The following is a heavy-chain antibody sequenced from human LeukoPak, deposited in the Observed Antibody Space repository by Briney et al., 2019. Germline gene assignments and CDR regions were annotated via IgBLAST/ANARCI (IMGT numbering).Heavy chain of an antibody. D-gene: IGHD3-22*01. CDR3: ATPQHYYDSSGYFYYFDY. Sequence: ASVKVSCKVFGYTLTELSMHWVRQAPGKGLEWMGGFDPEDGETIYAQKFQGRVTMTEDTSTDTAYMELSSLRSEDTAVYYCATPQHYYDSSGYFYYFDYWGQGTLVTVSS. CDR1: GYTLTELS. CDR2: FDPEDGET. J-gene: IGHJ4*02. V-gene: IGHV1-24*01.